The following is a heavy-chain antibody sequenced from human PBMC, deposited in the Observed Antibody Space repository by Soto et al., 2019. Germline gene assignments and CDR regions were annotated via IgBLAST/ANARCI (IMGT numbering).Heavy chain of an antibody. CDR2: INPNSGGT. Sequence: KVYCKAAGYAMTVYYIHCLRQAPGQGLEWMGWINPNSGGTNYAQKFQGRVTMTRDTSISTAYMELSRLRSDDAAVYYCARGLHELRDTWGQGTLVTVSS. V-gene: IGHV1-2*02. CDR1: GYAMTVYY. CDR3: ARGLHELRDT. J-gene: IGHJ5*02. D-gene: IGHD1-26*01.